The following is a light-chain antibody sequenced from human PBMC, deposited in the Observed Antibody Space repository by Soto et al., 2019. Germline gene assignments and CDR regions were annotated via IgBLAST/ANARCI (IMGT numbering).Light chain of an antibody. CDR2: DVS. J-gene: IGLJ1*01. Sequence: QSVLTQPASVSWSPGQSITISCTGTSSDVGAYNYVSWYQQHPGKAPKLMIYDVSNRPSGVSDRLFGSKSGNTASLSISGLQAEDEADYYCCSYTSRSTYVFGTGTKGTVL. CDR3: CSYTSRSTYV. V-gene: IGLV2-14*01. CDR1: SSDVGAYNY.